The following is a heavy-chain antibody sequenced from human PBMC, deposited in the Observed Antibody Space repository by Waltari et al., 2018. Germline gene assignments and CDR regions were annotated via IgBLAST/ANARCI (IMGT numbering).Heavy chain of an antibody. Sequence: QVQLVESGGGVVQPGRSLRLSCAASGFTFSSYGLHWVRQAPGKGLEWVAVIWYDGSNKYYVDSVKGRFTISRDNSKNTLYPQMNSLRAEDTAMYYCAKVGATDTDAFDIWGQGTMVTVSS. J-gene: IGHJ3*02. V-gene: IGHV3-30*18. CDR3: AKVGATDTDAFDI. CDR1: GFTFSSYG. CDR2: IWYDGSNK. D-gene: IGHD1-26*01.